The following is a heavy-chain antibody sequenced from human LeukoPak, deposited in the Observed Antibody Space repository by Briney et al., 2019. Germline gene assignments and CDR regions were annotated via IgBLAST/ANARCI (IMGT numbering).Heavy chain of an antibody. CDR1: GGSISSGDYY. CDR3: GAAGGVIGQIDY. CDR2: IYYSGST. V-gene: IGHV4-30-4*01. Sequence: SETLSLTCTVSGGSISSGDYYWSWIRQPPGKGLEWIGYIYYSGSTYYNPSLKSRVTISVDKSKNQFSLKLSSVTAADTAVYYCGAAGGVIGQIDYWGQGTLVTVSS. D-gene: IGHD3-16*02. J-gene: IGHJ4*02.